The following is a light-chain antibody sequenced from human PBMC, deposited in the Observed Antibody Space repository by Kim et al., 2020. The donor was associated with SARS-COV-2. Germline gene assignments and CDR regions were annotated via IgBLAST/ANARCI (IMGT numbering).Light chain of an antibody. V-gene: IGLV3-19*01. J-gene: IGLJ2*01. CDR2: GKN. CDR3: NSRDSSGNHVV. CDR1: SHRSYY. Sequence: ALGQTVSITCQGDSHRSYYASWYQQKPGQAPVLVIYGKNNRTSGIPDRFSGSSSGNTASLTITGAKAEDEADYYCNSRDSSGNHVVFGGGTQLTVL.